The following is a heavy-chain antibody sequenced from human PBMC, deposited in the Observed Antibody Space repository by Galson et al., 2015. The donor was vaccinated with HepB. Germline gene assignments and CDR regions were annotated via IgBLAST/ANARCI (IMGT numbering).Heavy chain of an antibody. CDR3: ARENVEMTTRANYFDY. CDR1: GFTFRSSS. Sequence: SLRLSCAASGFTFRSSSMNWVRQAPGKGLEWVSSISASSSYIYYADSVRGRFTMLRDNAKNSVYLQMNSLRADDTALYYCARENVEMTTRANYFDYWGQGTLVTVSS. CDR2: ISASSSYI. D-gene: IGHD5-24*01. V-gene: IGHV3-21*01. J-gene: IGHJ4*02.